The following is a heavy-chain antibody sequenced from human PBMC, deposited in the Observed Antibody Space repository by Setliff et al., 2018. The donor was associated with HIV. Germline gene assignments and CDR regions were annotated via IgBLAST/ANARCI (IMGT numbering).Heavy chain of an antibody. CDR3: TRDSRYYYDISGYYPF. V-gene: IGHV3-49*04. CDR1: GFTFGDYA. J-gene: IGHJ4*02. D-gene: IGHD3-22*01. CDR2: IRTKAYGGTT. Sequence: GSLRLSCTASGFTFGDYAISWVRQAPGKGLEWVGFIRTKAYGGTTEYAASVKGRFTISRDDSRSIAHLQMNSLKTEDTAVYYCTRDSRYYYDISGYYPFWGQGTLVTVSS.